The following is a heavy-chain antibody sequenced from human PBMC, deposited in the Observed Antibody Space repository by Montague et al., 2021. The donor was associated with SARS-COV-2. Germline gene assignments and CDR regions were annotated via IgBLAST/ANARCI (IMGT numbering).Heavy chain of an antibody. CDR1: GFIFGDYW. CDR2: IKLDGSEE. J-gene: IGHJ6*03. V-gene: IGHV3-7*01. CDR3: ARATLYMDV. Sequence: SLSCAASGFIFGDYWMSWVRQAPGKGLEWVANIKLDGSEEYYMDSVKGRFTVSRDNARNSLYLQMNSLRVEDTAVYYCARATLYMDVWGEGTTVAVSS.